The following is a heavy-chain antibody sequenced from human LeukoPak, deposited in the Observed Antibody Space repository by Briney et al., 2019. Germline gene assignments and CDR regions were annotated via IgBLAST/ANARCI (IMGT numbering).Heavy chain of an antibody. J-gene: IGHJ4*02. D-gene: IGHD3-10*01. CDR2: IRSKANSYAT. CDR1: GFTFSGSA. V-gene: IGHV3-73*01. Sequence: GGSLRLSCAASGFTFSGSAMHWVRQASGKGLEWVGRIRSKANSYATAYAASVKGRFTISRDDSKNTAYLQMNSLKTEDTAVYYCARAGSHWHYVYWGQGTVVTVSS. CDR3: ARAGSHWHYVY.